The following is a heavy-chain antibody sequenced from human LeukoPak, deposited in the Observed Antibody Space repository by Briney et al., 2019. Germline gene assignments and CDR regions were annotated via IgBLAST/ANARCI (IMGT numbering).Heavy chain of an antibody. Sequence: ASVKVSCKASGYTFTGYYMHWVRPAPGQGLEWMGWLNPNSGGTNYAQKFQGRVTMTRDTSLSTAYMEKCRLRSDDTAVYYCARGGDTAMVNYYYYGMDVWGQGTTVTVSS. CDR2: LNPNSGGT. D-gene: IGHD5-18*01. CDR3: ARGGDTAMVNYYYYGMDV. CDR1: GYTFTGYY. J-gene: IGHJ6*02. V-gene: IGHV1-2*02.